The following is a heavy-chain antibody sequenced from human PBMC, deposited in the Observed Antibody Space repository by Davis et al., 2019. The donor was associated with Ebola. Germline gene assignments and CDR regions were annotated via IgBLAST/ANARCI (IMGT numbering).Heavy chain of an antibody. CDR3: AKDSRPLNVDNYFGMDV. CDR1: GFTFGSFW. Sequence: GESLKISCAASGFTFGSFWMSWVRQAPGRGLEWVANIYRDGNEKYYVDSVKGRFTISRDNSRNALYLQMNSLRAEDTALYYCAKDSRPLNVDNYFGMDVWGKGTTVTVSS. D-gene: IGHD3-16*01. V-gene: IGHV3-7*03. J-gene: IGHJ6*04. CDR2: IYRDGNEK.